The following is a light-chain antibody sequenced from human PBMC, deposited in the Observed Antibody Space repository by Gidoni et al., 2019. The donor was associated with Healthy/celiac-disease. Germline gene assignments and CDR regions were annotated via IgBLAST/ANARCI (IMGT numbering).Light chain of an antibody. CDR2: DVT. J-gene: IGLJ3*02. V-gene: IGLV2-14*03. Sequence: QSALTKPAFVSGSPGPSIAISCTGSISDLGDYDFVSWYQQHPGEAPQLVIYDVTNRPSGIPDRFSGFKSGNTASLTISGRQAEDEADYYCSSYSITAPVVFGGGTRLTGL. CDR3: SSYSITAPVV. CDR1: ISDLGDYDF.